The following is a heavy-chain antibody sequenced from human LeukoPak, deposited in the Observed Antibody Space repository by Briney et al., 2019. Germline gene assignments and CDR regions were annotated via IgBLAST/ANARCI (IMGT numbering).Heavy chain of an antibody. Sequence: GESLRLSCAASGFTFSSYWMSWVRQAPGKGLEWVANIKQDGSEKYYVDSVKGRFTISRDNAKNSLYLQMNSLRAEDTAVYYCARHPYDSSGRNWFDPWGQGTLVTVSS. CDR2: IKQDGSEK. CDR3: ARHPYDSSGRNWFDP. J-gene: IGHJ5*02. CDR1: GFTFSSYW. V-gene: IGHV3-7*01. D-gene: IGHD3-22*01.